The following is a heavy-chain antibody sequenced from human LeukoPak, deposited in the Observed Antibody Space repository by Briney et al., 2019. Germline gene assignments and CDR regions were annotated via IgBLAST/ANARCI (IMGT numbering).Heavy chain of an antibody. V-gene: IGHV4-34*01. CDR2: INHSGST. D-gene: IGHD5-18*01. CDR1: GRSFSGYY. Sequence: SETLSLACAVYGRSFSGYYWSWIRQPPGKGLEWIGEINHSGSTNYNPSLKSRVTISVDTSKNQFSLKLSSVTAADTAVYYCARGGGYSYGFVRHWGQGTLVTVSS. J-gene: IGHJ4*02. CDR3: ARGGGYSYGFVRH.